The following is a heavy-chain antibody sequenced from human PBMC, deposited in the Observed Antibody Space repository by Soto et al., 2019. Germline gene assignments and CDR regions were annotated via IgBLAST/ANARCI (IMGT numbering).Heavy chain of an antibody. CDR1: GFTFSSYG. Sequence: QVQLVESGGGVVQPGRSLRLSCAASGFTFSSYGMHWVRQAPGKGLEWVAVISYDGSNKYYADSMKGRFTISRDNSKNTLYLQMNSLRAEDTAVYYCAKDRGGYSGQIPFDPWGQGTLVTVSS. CDR3: AKDRGGYSGQIPFDP. D-gene: IGHD5-12*01. J-gene: IGHJ5*02. CDR2: ISYDGSNK. V-gene: IGHV3-30*18.